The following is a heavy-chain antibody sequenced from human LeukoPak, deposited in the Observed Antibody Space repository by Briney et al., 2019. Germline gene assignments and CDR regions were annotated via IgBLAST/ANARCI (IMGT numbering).Heavy chain of an antibody. CDR2: ISYDGSNK. Sequence: GGSLRLSCAASGFTFSSYGMHWVRQAPGKGLEWVAVISYDGSNKYYADSVKGRFTISRDNSKNTLYLQMNSLRAEDTAVYYCARVPYVKVYYDRRWEFQHWGQGTLVTVSS. CDR3: ARVPYVKVYYDRRWEFQH. D-gene: IGHD1-26*01. CDR1: GFTFSSYG. J-gene: IGHJ1*01. V-gene: IGHV3-30*03.